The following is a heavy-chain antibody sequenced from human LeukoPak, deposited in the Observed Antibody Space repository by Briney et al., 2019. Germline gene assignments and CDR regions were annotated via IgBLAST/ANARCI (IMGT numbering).Heavy chain of an antibody. D-gene: IGHD3-16*01. CDR3: ARDPRSVGPDYYYMDV. CDR2: ISYDGSNE. CDR1: GFTFSSYV. V-gene: IGHV3-30*04. Sequence: GGSLRLSCAASGFTFSSYVMHWVRQAPGKGLEWVAIISYDGSNEYYADSVKGRFTISRDNSKNTLYLQMNSLRAEDTAVYYCARDPRSVGPDYYYMDVWGKGTTVTVSS. J-gene: IGHJ6*03.